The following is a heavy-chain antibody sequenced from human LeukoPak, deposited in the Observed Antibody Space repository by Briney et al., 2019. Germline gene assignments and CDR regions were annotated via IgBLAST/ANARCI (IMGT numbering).Heavy chain of an antibody. J-gene: IGHJ4*02. V-gene: IGHV4-31*03. Sequence: SETLSLTCTVSGVSISSGGYYWSWIRQHPGKGLEWIGYIYYSGSTYYNPSLESRVTISVDTSKNQFSLKLSSVTAADTAVYYCARDSINSTLTPYWGQGTLVTVSS. CDR1: GVSISSGGYY. CDR3: ARDSINSTLTPY. D-gene: IGHD2/OR15-2a*01. CDR2: IYYSGST.